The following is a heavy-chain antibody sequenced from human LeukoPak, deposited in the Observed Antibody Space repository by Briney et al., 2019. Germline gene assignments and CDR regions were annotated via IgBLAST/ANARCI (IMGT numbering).Heavy chain of an antibody. CDR3: ARGYTYSGSGSPPGDG. CDR1: GGSFSGYY. V-gene: IGHV4-34*01. Sequence: SETLSLACAVYGGSFSGYYLSWLRHPPGRGLEWIAEIDHSGSTHYNPSLKSRVIISVDMSLHQVSLRLNSLTAADTAVYYCARGYTYSGSGSPPGDGGGNGPSVIVSS. CDR2: IDHSGST. D-gene: IGHD3-10*01. J-gene: IGHJ6*04.